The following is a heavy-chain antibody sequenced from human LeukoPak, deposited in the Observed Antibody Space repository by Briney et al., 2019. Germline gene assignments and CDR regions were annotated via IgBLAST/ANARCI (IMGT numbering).Heavy chain of an antibody. V-gene: IGHV5-51*01. CDR1: GYSFTSYW. CDR2: IYPGDSDT. D-gene: IGHD3-10*01. CDR3: ARGDGSGSYWDYFDY. J-gene: IGHJ4*02. Sequence: GESLKISCKGSGYSFTSYWIGWVRQMPGKGLERMGIIYPGDSDTRYSPSFQGQVTISADKSISTAYLQWSSLKASDTAMYYCARGDGSGSYWDYFDYWGQGTLVTVSS.